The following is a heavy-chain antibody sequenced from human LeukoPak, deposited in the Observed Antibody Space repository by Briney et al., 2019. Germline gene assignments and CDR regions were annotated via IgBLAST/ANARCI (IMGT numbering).Heavy chain of an antibody. CDR3: ARVVNSYGPVDY. V-gene: IGHV3-7*02. J-gene: IGHJ4*02. D-gene: IGHD5-18*01. Sequence: GGSLRLSCVASGFTFSNTWMNWVRQAPERGLEWVANIKPDGSKKYYVDSVKGRFTISRDNAKNSLYLQMNSLRAEDTAVYYCARVVNSYGPVDYWGQGTLVTVSS. CDR1: GFTFSNTW. CDR2: IKPDGSKK.